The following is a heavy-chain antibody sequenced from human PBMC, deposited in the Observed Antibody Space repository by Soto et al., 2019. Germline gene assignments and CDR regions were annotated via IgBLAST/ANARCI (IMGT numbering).Heavy chain of an antibody. J-gene: IGHJ6*02. D-gene: IGHD6-19*01. Sequence: GESLKISCVASGFIFSDYYMAWIRRAPGKGLEWVSYTSDGGSYTNHGNSVRGRVSVSRDDARNSLYLQIKNLRVEDTGVYYCARAPGAVNPYAGVDVWGQGTTVTVSS. V-gene: IGHV3-11*05. CDR3: ARAPGAVNPYAGVDV. CDR2: TSDGGSYT. CDR1: GFIFSDYY.